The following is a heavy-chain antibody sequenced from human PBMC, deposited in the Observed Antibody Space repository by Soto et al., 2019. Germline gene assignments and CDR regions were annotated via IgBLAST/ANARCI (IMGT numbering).Heavy chain of an antibody. J-gene: IGHJ4*01. D-gene: IGHD3-3*01. CDR3: VRDRTLLVPTSIDY. V-gene: IGHV3-48*03. Sequence: EVQLVESGGGLVQPGGSLRLSCAASGFTFSSHEMNWVRQAPGKGLEWVSYIDYSGSRTDYADSVKGRFTISRDNAKNSLYLQMYRLRAEYTAIYYCVRDRTLLVPTSIDYWGHGTLVTVSS. CDR1: GFTFSSHE. CDR2: IDYSGSRT.